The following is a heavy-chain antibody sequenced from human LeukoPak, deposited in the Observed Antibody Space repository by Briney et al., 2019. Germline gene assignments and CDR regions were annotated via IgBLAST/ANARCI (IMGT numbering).Heavy chain of an antibody. CDR1: GGSFSGYY. D-gene: IGHD2-8*01. CDR3: ASIMGALYYYYYGMNV. V-gene: IGHV4-34*01. Sequence: SETLSLTCAVYGGSFSGYYWSWIRESPGKGLEGIGEINCSGSTNYNPSLNSRVTISVATSKNQFSLKLSTVTAADTAVYYCASIMGALYYYYYGMNVWGQGTTVTVSS. CDR2: INCSGST. J-gene: IGHJ6*02.